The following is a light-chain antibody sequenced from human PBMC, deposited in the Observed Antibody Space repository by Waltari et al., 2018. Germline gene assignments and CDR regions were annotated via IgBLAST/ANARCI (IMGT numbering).Light chain of an antibody. Sequence: DIQMTQSPSSLSASVGDRVTITCQASQDVRKNLNWFQQKPGKAPQVLIFDASNSQAAVPSRFSGSGSGTDFAFTISSLPPEDIGTYYCQQYATLPLTFGGGTRVEIK. CDR1: QDVRKN. V-gene: IGKV1-33*01. CDR3: QQYATLPLT. J-gene: IGKJ4*01. CDR2: DAS.